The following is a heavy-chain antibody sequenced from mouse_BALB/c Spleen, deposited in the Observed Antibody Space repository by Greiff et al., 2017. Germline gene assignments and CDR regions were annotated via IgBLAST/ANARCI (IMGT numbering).Heavy chain of an antibody. J-gene: IGHJ4*01. CDR2: ISSGGST. CDR1: GFTFSSYA. V-gene: IGHV5-6-5*01. CDR3: ARSPGFYYAMDY. Sequence: EVQLVESGGGLVKPGGSLKLSCAASGFTFSSYAMSWVRQTPEKRLEWVASISSGGSTYYPDSVKGRFTISRDNARNILYLQMSSLRSEDTAMYYCARSPGFYYAMDYWGQGTSVTVSS. D-gene: IGHD3-1*01.